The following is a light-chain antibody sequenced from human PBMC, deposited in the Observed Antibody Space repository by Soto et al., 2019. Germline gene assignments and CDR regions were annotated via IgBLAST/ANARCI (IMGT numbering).Light chain of an antibody. Sequence: DIEMTQSPLSLSASIGDRVTITCRASQNIGTYLNWFQQKPGKAPKLLMYAASNLQSGVPSRFSGSGSGTDFTLIISGLQPDDFATYFCEESYSVPLFTFGPGTKVDVK. CDR2: AAS. V-gene: IGKV1-39*01. CDR1: QNIGTY. J-gene: IGKJ3*01. CDR3: EESYSVPLFT.